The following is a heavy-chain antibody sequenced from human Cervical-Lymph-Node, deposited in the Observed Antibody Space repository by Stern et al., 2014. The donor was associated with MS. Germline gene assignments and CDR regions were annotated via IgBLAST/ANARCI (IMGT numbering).Heavy chain of an antibody. CDR2: IYWNDDK. CDR1: GFSLSTSGVG. V-gene: IGHV2-5*01. D-gene: IGHD5-18*01. CDR3: AHRPGYSYGFDY. Sequence: ESGPTLVKPTQTLTLTCTFSGFSLSTSGVGVGWIRQPPGKALEWLALIYWNDDKRYSPSLKRRPTITKDTSKTQVVLTMTNMDPVDTATYCCAHRPGYSYGFDYWGQGTLVTVSS. J-gene: IGHJ4*02.